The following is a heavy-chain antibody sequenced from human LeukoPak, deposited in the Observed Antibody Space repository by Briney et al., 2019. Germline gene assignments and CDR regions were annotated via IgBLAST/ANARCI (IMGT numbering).Heavy chain of an antibody. V-gene: IGHV3-74*01. CDR1: GFNFSSYW. D-gene: IGHD3-9*01. J-gene: IGHJ4*02. CDR2: INSDGSST. Sequence: GGSLRLSCAASGFNFSSYWMHWVRQAPGKGLVWVSRINSDGSSTTYADSVKGRFTISRDNAKNTLYLQMNSLRAEDTAVYYCARGYDILTGYPSDFDYWGQGTLVTVSS. CDR3: ARGYDILTGYPSDFDY.